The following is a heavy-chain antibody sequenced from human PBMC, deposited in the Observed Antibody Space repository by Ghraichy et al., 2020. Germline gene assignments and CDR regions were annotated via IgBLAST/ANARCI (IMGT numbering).Heavy chain of an antibody. Sequence: VSAISDSGAGTYYAASVKGRFTISRDNSRNTLYLQMNSLRAEDTAVYYCSGQLPNTAGFDSWGQGTLVTVSS. J-gene: IGHJ5*01. CDR2: ISDSGAGT. CDR3: SGQLPNTAGFDS. D-gene: IGHD5-18*01. V-gene: IGHV3-23*01.